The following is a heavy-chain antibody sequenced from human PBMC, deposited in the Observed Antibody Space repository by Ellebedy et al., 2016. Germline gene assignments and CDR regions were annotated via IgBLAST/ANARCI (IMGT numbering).Heavy chain of an antibody. Sequence: SETLSLTCTVSGGSISSSSYYWGWIRQPPGKGLEWIGTIYYSGSTYYNPSLKSRVTISVDTSKNQFSLKLSSVTAADTAVYYCARADIVVVPAAMVNWFDPWGQGTLVTVSS. CDR3: ARADIVVVPAAMVNWFDP. J-gene: IGHJ5*02. CDR2: IYYSGST. CDR1: GGSISSSSYY. D-gene: IGHD2-2*01. V-gene: IGHV4-39*01.